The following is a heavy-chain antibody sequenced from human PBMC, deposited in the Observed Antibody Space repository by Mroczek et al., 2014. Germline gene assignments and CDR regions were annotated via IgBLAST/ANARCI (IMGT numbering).Heavy chain of an antibody. CDR3: ARSEGFGEYYYYYGMDV. J-gene: IGHJ6*02. CDR1: GFTFSSYA. D-gene: IGHD3-10*01. Sequence: QVQLVQSGGGVVQPGRSLRLSCAASGFTFSSYAMHWVRQAPGKGLEWVAVISYDGSNKYYADSVKGRFTISRDNSKNTLYLQMNSLRAEDTAVYYCARSEGFGEYYYYYGMDVWGQGTTVTVSS. V-gene: IGHV3-30-3*01. CDR2: ISYDGSNK.